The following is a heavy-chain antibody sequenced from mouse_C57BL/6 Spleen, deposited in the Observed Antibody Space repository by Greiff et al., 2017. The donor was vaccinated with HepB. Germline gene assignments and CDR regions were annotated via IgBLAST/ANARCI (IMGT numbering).Heavy chain of an antibody. J-gene: IGHJ2*01. CDR1: GYTFTDYE. CDR3: TRRVITTVVSPFDY. CDR2: IDPETGGT. D-gene: IGHD1-1*01. V-gene: IGHV1-15*01. Sequence: VQLQQSGAELVRPGASVTLSCKASGYTFTDYEMHWVKQTPVHGLEWIGAIDPETGGTAYNQKFKGKAILTADKSSSTAYMELRSLTSEDSAVYYCTRRVITTVVSPFDYWGQGTTLTVSS.